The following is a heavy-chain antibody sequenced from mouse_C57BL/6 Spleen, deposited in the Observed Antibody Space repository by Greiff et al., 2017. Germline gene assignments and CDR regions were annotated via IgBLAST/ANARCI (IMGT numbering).Heavy chain of an antibody. V-gene: IGHV1-15*01. CDR3: TRRDGVLDY. D-gene: IGHD2-3*01. J-gene: IGHJ2*01. CDR2: IDPETGGT. CDR1: GYTFTDYE. Sequence: QVHVKQSGAELVRPGASVTLSCKASGYTFTDYEMHWVKQTPVHGLEWIGAIDPETGGTAYNQKFKGKAILTADKSSSTAYMELRSLTSEDSAVYYCTRRDGVLDYWGQGTTLTVSS.